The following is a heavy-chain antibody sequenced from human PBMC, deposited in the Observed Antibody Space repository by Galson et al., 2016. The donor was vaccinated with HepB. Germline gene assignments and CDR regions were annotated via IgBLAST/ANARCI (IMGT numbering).Heavy chain of an antibody. CDR1: GYTFTSYD. D-gene: IGHD6-19*01. CDR2: MNPNSGNT. Sequence: SVKVSCKASGYTFTSYDINWVRQATGQGLEWMGWMNPNSGNTDYAQKFQGRVTMTRKTSISTAYMELSSLRSEDTAVYYCARVHSWLVSCMDVWGKGTTVTVSS. V-gene: IGHV1-8*01. CDR3: ARVHSWLVSCMDV. J-gene: IGHJ6*04.